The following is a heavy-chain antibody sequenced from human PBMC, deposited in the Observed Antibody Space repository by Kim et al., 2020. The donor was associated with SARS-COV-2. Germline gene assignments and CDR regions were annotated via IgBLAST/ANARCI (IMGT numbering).Heavy chain of an antibody. V-gene: IGHV3-23*01. D-gene: IGHD2-15*01. CDR3: AKDFGENCNGGSCYYFDY. CDR2: IRGGGVGT. CDR1: GFTFSTAP. Sequence: GGSLRLSCAASGFTFSTAPMGWVRQAPGKGLEWVSAIRGGGVGTYYSDSVKGRFTISRDNTKNTLYLQMDSLRAEDTATYYCAKDFGENCNGGSCYYFDYWGLGTLVTVSS. J-gene: IGHJ4*03.